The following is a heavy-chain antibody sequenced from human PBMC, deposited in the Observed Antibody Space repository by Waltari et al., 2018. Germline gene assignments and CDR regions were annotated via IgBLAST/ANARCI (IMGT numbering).Heavy chain of an antibody. CDR2: IYYSGST. CDR1: GGSISSSSYY. D-gene: IGHD4-17*01. Sequence: QLQLQESGPGLVKPSETLSLTCTVSGGSISSSSYYWGWIRQPPGKGLEWIGSIYYSGSTYYNPSLKRRVTISVDTSKNQFSLKLSSVTAADTAVYYCARGLALDYGDYPDYWGQGTLVTVSS. V-gene: IGHV4-39*01. J-gene: IGHJ4*02. CDR3: ARGLALDYGDYPDY.